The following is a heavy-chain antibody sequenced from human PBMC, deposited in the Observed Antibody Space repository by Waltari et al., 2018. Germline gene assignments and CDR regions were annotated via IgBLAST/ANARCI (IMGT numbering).Heavy chain of an antibody. CDR2: RKVDGGYI. CDR1: GFRFGDYW. CDR3: ARKAGSGYPYGPFYYDN. J-gene: IGHJ4*02. D-gene: IGHD5-12*01. V-gene: IGHV3-74*01. Sequence: EVHLAESGGGVVQPGGSLRLSCTGSGFRFGDYWMHWVRQAPGKGLAWVPRRKVDGGYISYGDSLKGRFTISRDNAKNTVFLQLNSLRADDTAVYFCARKAGSGYPYGPFYYDNWGQGTLVTVSS.